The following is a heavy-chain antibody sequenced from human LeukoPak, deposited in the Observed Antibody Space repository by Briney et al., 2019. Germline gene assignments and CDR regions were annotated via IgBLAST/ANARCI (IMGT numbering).Heavy chain of an antibody. D-gene: IGHD3-16*02. CDR1: GFTFSGFW. J-gene: IGHJ5*02. Sequence: GGSLRLSCAVSGFTFSGFWMSWSRQAPGKGLEWVASINSDGSEGYYADVVKGRFTISRDNAKNSLYLQINSLRAEDTAVYYCAREGTMITFGGVIPPMAWFDPWGQGTLVTVS. CDR3: AREGTMITFGGVIPPMAWFDP. CDR2: INSDGSEG. V-gene: IGHV3-7*03.